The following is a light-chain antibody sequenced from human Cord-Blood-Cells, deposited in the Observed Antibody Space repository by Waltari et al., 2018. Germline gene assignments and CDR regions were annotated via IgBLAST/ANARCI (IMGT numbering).Light chain of an antibody. CDR1: QSLLHSIGYNY. J-gene: IGKJ2*03. CDR3: MQALQTRYS. V-gene: IGKV2-28*01. CDR2: LGS. Sequence: DIVMTQSPLSLPVTPGEPASISCRSSQSLLHSIGYNYLDWYLQKPGQSPQLLIYLGSNRASGVPDRFSGSGSGTDFTLKIIRVEAEDVGVYYCMQALQTRYSFGQGTKLEIK.